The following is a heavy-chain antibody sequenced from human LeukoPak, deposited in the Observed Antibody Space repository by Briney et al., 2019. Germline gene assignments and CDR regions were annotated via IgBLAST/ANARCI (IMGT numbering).Heavy chain of an antibody. CDR3: ARSRLGYFYDSSGPAKFDY. D-gene: IGHD3-22*01. CDR1: GFTLSSYW. V-gene: IGHV3-7*01. J-gene: IGHJ4*02. Sequence: GGSLRLSCAVSGFTLSSYWMSWVRQAPGMGLEWVASIKQDGSEKYYVDSVKGRFTISRDNAKNSLYLQMNSLRDEDTAVYYCARSRLGYFYDSSGPAKFDYWGQGTLVTVSS. CDR2: IKQDGSEK.